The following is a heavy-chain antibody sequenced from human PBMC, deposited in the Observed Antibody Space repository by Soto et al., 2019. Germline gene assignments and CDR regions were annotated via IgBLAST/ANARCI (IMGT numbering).Heavy chain of an antibody. D-gene: IGHD3-9*01. CDR2: IYNSGSA. CDR3: ARDDYYDSNNWFDP. Sequence: PETLSLTCTVSGGSISSGGYYWSWIRQHPGKGLEWIGYIYNSGSANYNPSLKSRVTISVDTSKNQVSLKLTSVTAADAGVYYCARDDYYDSNNWFDPWGQGILVTVSS. V-gene: IGHV4-61*08. J-gene: IGHJ5*02. CDR1: GGSISSGGYY.